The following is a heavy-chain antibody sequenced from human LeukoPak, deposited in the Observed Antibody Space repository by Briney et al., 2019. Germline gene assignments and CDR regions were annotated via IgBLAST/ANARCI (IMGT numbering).Heavy chain of an antibody. D-gene: IGHD3-22*01. CDR3: AKANYYDTTDDKPYTTHFDY. Sequence: GGSLRLSCAASEFSVGSNYMTWVRQTPGKGLEWVSAIGGSGTKTFYAESVKGRFTISRDNSNNILFLQMDSLRAEDTAMYYCAKANYYDTTDDKPYTTHFDYWGQGALVTVSS. CDR1: EFSVGSNY. J-gene: IGHJ4*02. V-gene: IGHV3-23*01. CDR2: IGGSGTKT.